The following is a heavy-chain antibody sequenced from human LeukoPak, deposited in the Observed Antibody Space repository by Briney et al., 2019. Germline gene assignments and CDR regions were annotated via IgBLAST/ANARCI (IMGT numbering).Heavy chain of an antibody. V-gene: IGHV3-9*01. D-gene: IGHD6-13*01. CDR2: IGWNSGGI. CDR3: VKVTAAGFVDY. J-gene: IGHJ4*02. Sequence: GGSLRLSCAASGFSFDDYAMHWVRQAPGKGLEWVSGIGWNSGGIVYADSVKGRSTISRDNAKNSLYLQMNSLGAEDTALYYCVKVTAAGFVDYWGQGTLVTVSS. CDR1: GFSFDDYA.